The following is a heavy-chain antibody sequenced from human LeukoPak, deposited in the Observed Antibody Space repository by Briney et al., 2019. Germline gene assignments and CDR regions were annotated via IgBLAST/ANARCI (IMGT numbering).Heavy chain of an antibody. V-gene: IGHV3-30*04. J-gene: IGHJ4*02. CDR2: ISYDGSNK. CDR3: ARDKIAVAGKEFDY. CDR1: GFPFSSYA. Sequence: PGGSLRLSCAASGFPFSSYAMHWVRQAPGKGLEWVAVISYDGSNKYYADSVKGRFTISRDNSKNTLYLQMNSLRAEDTAVYYCARDKIAVAGKEFDYWGQGTLVTVSS. D-gene: IGHD6-19*01.